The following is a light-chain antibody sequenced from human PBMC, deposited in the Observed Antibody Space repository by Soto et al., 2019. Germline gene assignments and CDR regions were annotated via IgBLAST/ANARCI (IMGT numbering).Light chain of an antibody. Sequence: EIVMTQSPATLSLSPGERATLSCRASQSVRSDLAWYQQKHGQXPRXXIYGASSRATGIPDRFSGSGSGTDLTITISRLEPEDFEVYYCQQYGSSSWTFGQGTKVDIK. J-gene: IGKJ1*01. CDR1: QSVRSD. V-gene: IGKV3-20*01. CDR3: QQYGSSSWT. CDR2: GAS.